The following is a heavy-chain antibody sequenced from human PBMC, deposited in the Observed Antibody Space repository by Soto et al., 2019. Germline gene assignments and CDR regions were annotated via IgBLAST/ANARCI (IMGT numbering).Heavy chain of an antibody. CDR3: ASIRGDY. J-gene: IGHJ4*02. V-gene: IGHV4-59*01. CDR2: IYYSGST. CDR1: GGSISSYY. Sequence: PSETLSLTCTVSGGSISSYYWSWIRQPPGKGLEWIGYIYYSGSTNYNPSLKSRVTISVDTSKNQFSLKLSSVTAADTAVYYCASIRGDYWGQGTLVTVSS. D-gene: IGHD3-10*01.